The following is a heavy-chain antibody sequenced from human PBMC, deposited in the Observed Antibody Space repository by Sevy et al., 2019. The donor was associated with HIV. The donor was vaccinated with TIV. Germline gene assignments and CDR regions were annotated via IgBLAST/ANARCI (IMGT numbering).Heavy chain of an antibody. CDR3: VRDLYYYDSSGYYQDPPEYFQH. V-gene: IGHV3-21*01. CDR2: ISSSSSYI. CDR1: GFTFSSYS. J-gene: IGHJ1*01. Sequence: GGSLRLSCAASGFTFSSYSMNWVRQAPGKGLEWVSSISSSSSYIYYADSVKGRFTISRDNAKNSLYLQMNSLRAEDTAVYYCVRDLYYYDSSGYYQDPPEYFQHWGQGTLVTVSS. D-gene: IGHD3-22*01.